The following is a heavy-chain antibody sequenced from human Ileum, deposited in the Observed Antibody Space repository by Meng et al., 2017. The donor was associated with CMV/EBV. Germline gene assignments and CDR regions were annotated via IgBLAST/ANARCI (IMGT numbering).Heavy chain of an antibody. CDR2: IIPVFASP. Sequence: HVDLVQFGAEGKKPGTSVKVSCKSSGGSFITYPITGVRQTPGQGLEWMGRIIPVFASPYYAQKFQGSVKFIADDTTDTAYMELRSLRSEDTAVYYCARVIEDNSSYPYFDSWGQGTLVTVSS. CDR1: GGSFITYP. V-gene: IGHV1-69*12. CDR3: ARVIEDNSSYPYFDS. J-gene: IGHJ4*02. D-gene: IGHD3-9*01.